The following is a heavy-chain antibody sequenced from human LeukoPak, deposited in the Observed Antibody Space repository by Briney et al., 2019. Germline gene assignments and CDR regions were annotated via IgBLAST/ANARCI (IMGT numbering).Heavy chain of an antibody. CDR1: GGSISSGGYY. CDR2: IYHSGST. J-gene: IGHJ4*02. CDR3: AREPRGSIAAPKPTRERQSFDY. D-gene: IGHD6-6*01. Sequence: SETLSLTCTVSGGSISSGGYYWSWIRQPPGKGLEWIGYIYHSGSTYCNPSLKSRVTISVDRSKNQFSLKLSSVTAADTAVYYCAREPRGSIAAPKPTRERQSFDYWGQGTLVTVSS. V-gene: IGHV4-30-2*01.